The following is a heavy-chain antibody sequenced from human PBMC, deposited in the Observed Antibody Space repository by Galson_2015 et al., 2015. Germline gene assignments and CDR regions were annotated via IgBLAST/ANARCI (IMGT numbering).Heavy chain of an antibody. Sequence: SLRLSCAASGFTFSSYAMHWVRQAPGKGLQWVALISYDGINKFHADSVKDRFTISRDNSKNTLYLQMNSLRAEDTAVYYCARDFGDRVVVAAIDYWGQGTLVTVSS. D-gene: IGHD2-15*01. V-gene: IGHV3-30-3*01. CDR1: GFTFSSYA. CDR2: ISYDGINK. CDR3: ARDFGDRVVVAAIDY. J-gene: IGHJ4*02.